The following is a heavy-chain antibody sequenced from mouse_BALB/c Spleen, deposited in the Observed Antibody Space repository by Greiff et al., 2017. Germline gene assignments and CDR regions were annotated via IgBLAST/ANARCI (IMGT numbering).Heavy chain of an antibody. J-gene: IGHJ4*01. V-gene: IGHV1-9*01. CDR2: ILPGSGST. CDR3: ARRGTTVVDYAMDY. CDR1: GYTFSSYR. Sequence: QVQLQQSGAELMKPGASVKISCKATGYTFSSYRIEWVKQRPGHGLEWIGEILPGSGSTNYNEKFKGKATFTADTSSNTAYMQLSSLTSEDSAVYYCARRGTTVVDYAMDYWGQGTSVTVSS. D-gene: IGHD1-1*01.